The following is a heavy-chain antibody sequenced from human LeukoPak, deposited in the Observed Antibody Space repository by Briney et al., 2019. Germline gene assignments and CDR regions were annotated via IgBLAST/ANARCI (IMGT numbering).Heavy chain of an antibody. CDR2: INHSGST. Sequence: SETLSLTCAVYGGSFSGYYWSWIRQPPGKGLEWIGEINHSGSTNYNPSLKSRVTISVDTSKNQFSLKLSSVTAADTAVYYCARVVSGITIFGGVIAHFDYWGQGTLVTVSS. CDR1: GGSFSGYY. J-gene: IGHJ4*02. D-gene: IGHD3-3*01. CDR3: ARVVSGITIFGGVIAHFDY. V-gene: IGHV4-34*01.